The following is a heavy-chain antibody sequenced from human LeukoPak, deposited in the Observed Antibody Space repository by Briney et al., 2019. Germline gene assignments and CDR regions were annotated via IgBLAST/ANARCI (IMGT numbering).Heavy chain of an antibody. D-gene: IGHD3-16*01. CDR3: ARDPRGGNNWFDP. Sequence: SETLSLTCAVSVYSISSGYHWGWIRQPPGKGLEWIGSIYHSGSTYYSPSLKSRVTISVDTPKNQFSLKLSSVTAADTAVYHCARDPRGGNNWFDPWGQGTLVTVSS. J-gene: IGHJ5*02. CDR1: VYSISSGYH. CDR2: IYHSGST. V-gene: IGHV4-38-2*02.